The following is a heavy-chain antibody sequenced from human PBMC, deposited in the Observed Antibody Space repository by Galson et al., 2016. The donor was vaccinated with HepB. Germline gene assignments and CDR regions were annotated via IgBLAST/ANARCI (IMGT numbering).Heavy chain of an antibody. CDR3: ASSDRTNSSSWYTPPYYNYYYGLDV. D-gene: IGHD6-13*01. CDR2: IYSGGST. J-gene: IGHJ6*02. CDR1: GFTVSSNY. V-gene: IGHV3-53*01. Sequence: SLRLSCAASGFTVSSNYMSWVRQAPGKGLEWVSIIYSGGSTYYADSVKGRFTISRDNSKNTLYLQMNSLRAEDTAVFYCASSDRTNSSSWYTPPYYNYYYGLDVWGQGTTVTVSS.